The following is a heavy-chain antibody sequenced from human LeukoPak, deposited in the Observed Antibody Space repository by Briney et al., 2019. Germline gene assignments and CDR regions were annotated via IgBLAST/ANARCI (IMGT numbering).Heavy chain of an antibody. CDR2: IKSKTDGGTT. CDR1: GFTFSNAW. V-gene: IGHV3-15*01. CDR3: TTDPRNGYYFDY. J-gene: IGHJ4*02. D-gene: IGHD1-1*01. Sequence: GGSLRLSCAASGFTFSNAWMSWVCQAPGKGLEWIGRIKSKTDGGTTDYAAPVKGRFTISRDDSTDTLYLQLNSLKTEDTAIYYCTTDPRNGYYFDYWGQGTLVTVSS.